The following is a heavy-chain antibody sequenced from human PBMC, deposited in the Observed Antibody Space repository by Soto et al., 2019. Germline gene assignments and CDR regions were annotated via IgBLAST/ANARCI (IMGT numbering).Heavy chain of an antibody. Sequence: GGSLRLSCSASGFTFSSYAMHWVRQAPGKGLEYVSAISSNGGTTYYADSVKGRFSISRDKAKNTLYLQMSSLRAEDTAVYYCVKDAGELVGGSGFGMDVWGLGTTVTVSS. CDR3: VKDAGELVGGSGFGMDV. V-gene: IGHV3-64D*06. CDR2: ISSNGGTT. D-gene: IGHD3-10*01. J-gene: IGHJ6*02. CDR1: GFTFSSYA.